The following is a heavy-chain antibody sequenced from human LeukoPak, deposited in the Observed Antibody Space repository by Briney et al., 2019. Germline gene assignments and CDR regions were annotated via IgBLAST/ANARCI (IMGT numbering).Heavy chain of an antibody. CDR3: ARFARGDLYNWFDP. Sequence: KPSETLSLTCTVSGGSINSYYWSWIRQPAGKGLEWIGRIYTSGSTNYNPSLKSRVTILVDTSNNQFSLKLSSVTAADTAVYYCARFARGDLYNWFDPWGQGTLVTVSS. V-gene: IGHV4-4*07. J-gene: IGHJ5*02. D-gene: IGHD3-3*01. CDR2: IYTSGST. CDR1: GGSINSYY.